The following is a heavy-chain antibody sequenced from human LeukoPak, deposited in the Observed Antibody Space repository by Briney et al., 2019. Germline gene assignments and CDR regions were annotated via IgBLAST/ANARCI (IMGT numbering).Heavy chain of an antibody. Sequence: GGSLRLSCAASGFTFSSYNMNWVRQAPGKGLEWVSSISSSSSYIYYADSVKGRFTISRDNAKNSLYLQMNSLRAEDTAVYYCANVVVVAASSSGDYWGQGTLVTVSS. J-gene: IGHJ4*02. CDR2: ISSSSSYI. D-gene: IGHD2-15*01. CDR1: GFTFSSYN. V-gene: IGHV3-21*04. CDR3: ANVVVVAASSSGDY.